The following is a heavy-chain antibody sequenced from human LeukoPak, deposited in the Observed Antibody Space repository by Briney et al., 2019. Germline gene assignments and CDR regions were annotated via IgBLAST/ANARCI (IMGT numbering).Heavy chain of an antibody. Sequence: SVKVSCKASGGTFSSYAISWVRQAPGQGLEWMGGIIPIFGTANYAQKFQGRVTITADESTSTAYMELSSLRSEDTAVYYCAIYYYDSSEFDYWGQGTLVTVSS. V-gene: IGHV1-69*13. CDR1: GGTFSSYA. CDR3: AIYYYDSSEFDY. CDR2: IIPIFGTA. D-gene: IGHD3-22*01. J-gene: IGHJ4*02.